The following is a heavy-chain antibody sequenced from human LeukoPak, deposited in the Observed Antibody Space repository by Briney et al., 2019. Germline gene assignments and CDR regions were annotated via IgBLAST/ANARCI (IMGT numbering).Heavy chain of an antibody. J-gene: IGHJ4*02. Sequence: SQTLSLTCTVSGGSISSGDYYWSWIRQPPGKGLEWIGYIYYSGSTYYNPSLKSRVTISVDTSKNQISLKLSSVTAADTAVYYCARDQGTRGYGGIDYWGQGTLVTASS. CDR3: ARDQGTRGYGGIDY. D-gene: IGHD4-23*01. CDR2: IYYSGST. V-gene: IGHV4-30-4*08. CDR1: GGSISSGDYY.